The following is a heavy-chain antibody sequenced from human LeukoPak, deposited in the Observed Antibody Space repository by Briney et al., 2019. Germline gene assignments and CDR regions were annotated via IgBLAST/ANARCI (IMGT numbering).Heavy chain of an antibody. V-gene: IGHV1-18*01. CDR3: ARDRPGEQWLPGDFQY. D-gene: IGHD6-19*01. J-gene: IGHJ1*01. CDR1: GYTFTRYG. Sequence: GASVTVSCKASGYTFTRYGISWVRQAPGQGLEWMGWISAYNGITNYAQKVQGRVTMTTDTSTSTAYMELRSLRYDDTAVYYCARDRPGEQWLPGDFQYWGQGTLVIVSS. CDR2: ISAYNGIT.